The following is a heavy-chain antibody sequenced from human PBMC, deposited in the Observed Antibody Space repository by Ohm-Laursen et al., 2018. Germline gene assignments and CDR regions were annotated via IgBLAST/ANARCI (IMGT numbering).Heavy chain of an antibody. Sequence: SLRLSCSASGFTFSSYGMHWVCQAPATGLGWVAVIWYDGSNKYYADSVKGRFTISRDNSKNSLYLQMNSLRAEGTAVYYCSRSYSSVKPYYFDYWGQGTLVTVSS. J-gene: IGHJ4*02. CDR3: SRSYSSVKPYYFDY. V-gene: IGHV3-33*01. D-gene: IGHD3-22*01. CDR2: IWYDGSNK. CDR1: GFTFSSYG.